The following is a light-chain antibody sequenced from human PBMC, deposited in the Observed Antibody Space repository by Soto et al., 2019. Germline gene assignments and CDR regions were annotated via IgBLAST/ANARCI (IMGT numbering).Light chain of an antibody. J-gene: IGKJ1*01. V-gene: IGKV1-5*03. Sequence: DIPMTQSPSTLSASVGDRVTITCRASQTISNYLTWYQQRPGKAPKLLIYRSSILQNGVPSRFSGSGSGTEFTLTISRLEPDDFATYYCQQYYIYATFGQGTRVEI. CDR2: RSS. CDR3: QQYYIYAT. CDR1: QTISNY.